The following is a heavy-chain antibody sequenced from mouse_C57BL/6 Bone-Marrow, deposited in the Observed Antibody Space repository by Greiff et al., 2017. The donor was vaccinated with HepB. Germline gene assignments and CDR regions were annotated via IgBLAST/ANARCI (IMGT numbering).Heavy chain of an antibody. D-gene: IGHD3-2*02. CDR1: GFSLTSYG. V-gene: IGHV2-6-1*01. Sequence: QVQLQQSGPGLVAPSQSLSITCTVSGFSLTSYGVHWVRQPPGKGLEWLVVIWSDGSTTYNSALKSRLSISKDNSKSQVFLKMNSLQTDDTAMYYCARHASSGYTGYAMDYWGQGTSVTVSS. J-gene: IGHJ4*01. CDR3: ARHASSGYTGYAMDY. CDR2: IWSDGST.